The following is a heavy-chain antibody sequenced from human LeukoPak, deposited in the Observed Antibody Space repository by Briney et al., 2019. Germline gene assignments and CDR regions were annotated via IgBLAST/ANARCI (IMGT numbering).Heavy chain of an antibody. CDR2: ISSSGSTI. CDR3: ARDQGYYDFWSGYYGAGAFDI. D-gene: IGHD3-3*01. Sequence: PGGSLRLSCAASGFTFSSYEMNWVRQAPGKGLEWVSYISSSGSTIHYADSVKGRFTISRDNAKNSLYLQMNSLRAEDTAVYYCARDQGYYDFWSGYYGAGAFDIWGQGTMVTVSS. CDR1: GFTFSSYE. J-gene: IGHJ3*02. V-gene: IGHV3-48*03.